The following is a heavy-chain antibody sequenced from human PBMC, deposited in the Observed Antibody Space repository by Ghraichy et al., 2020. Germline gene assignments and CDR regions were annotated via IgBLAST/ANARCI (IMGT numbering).Heavy chain of an antibody. V-gene: IGHV4-39*07. CDR2: IYYSGST. CDR1: GGSISSSSYY. Sequence: SETLSLTCTVSGGSISSSSYYWGWIRQPPGKGLEWIGSIYYSGSTYYNPSLKSRVTISVDTSKNQFSLKLSSVTAADTAVYYCARGDYGDYGWFDPWGQGTLVTVSS. J-gene: IGHJ5*02. D-gene: IGHD4-17*01. CDR3: ARGDYGDYGWFDP.